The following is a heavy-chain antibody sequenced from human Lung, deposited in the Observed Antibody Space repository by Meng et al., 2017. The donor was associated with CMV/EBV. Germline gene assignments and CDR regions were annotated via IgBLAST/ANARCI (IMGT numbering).Heavy chain of an antibody. D-gene: IGHD4/OR15-4a*01. V-gene: IGHV1-69*05. CDR2: ILPIFGIS. CDR1: GGTFRKYS. Sequence: SVKVSCKASGGTFRKYSISWVRQAPGQGLEWMGGILPIFGISKIAQNFQGRVTITTDGSTSTAYMEVSSLRSEDTAVYYCERVGGTMVKNGYFDYWGQGXLVTVSS. J-gene: IGHJ4*02. CDR3: ERVGGTMVKNGYFDY.